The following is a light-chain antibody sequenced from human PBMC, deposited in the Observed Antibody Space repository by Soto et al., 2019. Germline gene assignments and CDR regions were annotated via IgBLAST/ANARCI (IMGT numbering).Light chain of an antibody. CDR3: QQAYSFPIT. Sequence: DIEVNQTPSSVSVTVGDRVTISCRASQDIAAYLAWYQHKPGRAPELLIHAASSLQSGVPSRFSGSGSGTDFTLTINSLQPEDFATYYCQQAYSFPITFGQGARLEI. CDR1: QDIAAY. V-gene: IGKV1D-12*01. CDR2: AAS. J-gene: IGKJ5*01.